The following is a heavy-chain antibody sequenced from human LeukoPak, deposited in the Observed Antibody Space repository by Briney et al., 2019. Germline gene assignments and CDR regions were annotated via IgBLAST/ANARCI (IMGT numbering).Heavy chain of an antibody. CDR1: GFTFSDYY. J-gene: IGHJ6*02. CDR3: AREHRSGDYYYYYGMDV. V-gene: IGHV3-11*01. CDR2: ISISGSTI. Sequence: GGSLRLSCAASGFTFSDYYMSWIRQAPGKGLEWVSYISISGSTIYYADSVKGRFTISRDNAKNSLYLQMNSLRAEDTAVYYCAREHRSGDYYYYYGMDVWGQGTTVTVSS.